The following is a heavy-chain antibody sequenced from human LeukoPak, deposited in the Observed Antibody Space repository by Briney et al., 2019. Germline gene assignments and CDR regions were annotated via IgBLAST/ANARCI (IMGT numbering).Heavy chain of an antibody. D-gene: IGHD3-9*01. CDR1: GFTFDDYA. J-gene: IGHJ4*02. V-gene: IGHV3-9*01. CDR3: AKGSSVLRYFPPYDY. Sequence: GRSLRLSCAASGFTFDDYAMHWVRQAPGKGLEWVSGISWNSGSIGYADSVKGRSTISRDNAKNSLYLQMNSLRAEDTALYYCAKGSSVLRYFPPYDYWGQGTLVTVSS. CDR2: ISWNSGSI.